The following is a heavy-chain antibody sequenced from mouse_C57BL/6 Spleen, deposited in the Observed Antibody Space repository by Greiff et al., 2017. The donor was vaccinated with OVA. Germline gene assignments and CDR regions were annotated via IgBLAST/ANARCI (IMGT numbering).Heavy chain of an antibody. CDR2: IYPGDGDT. D-gene: IGHD2-3*01. CDR3: ARSIYDGYDFDY. V-gene: IGHV1-82*01. Sequence: QVQLKESGPELVKPGASVKISCKASGYAFSSSWMNWVKQRPGTGLEWIGRIYPGDGDTNYNGKFKGKATLTADKSSSTAFMQLSSLTSEDSAVYFCARSIYDGYDFDYWGQGTTLTVSS. CDR1: GYAFSSSW. J-gene: IGHJ2*01.